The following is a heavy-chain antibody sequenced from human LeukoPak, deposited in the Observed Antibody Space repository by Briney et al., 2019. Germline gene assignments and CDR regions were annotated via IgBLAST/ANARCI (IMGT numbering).Heavy chain of an antibody. D-gene: IGHD3-10*01. CDR2: ISGDGGST. CDR1: GFTFDDYA. CDR3: AKDMWRFGELDYDY. J-gene: IGHJ4*02. V-gene: IGHV3-43*02. Sequence: GGSLRLSCAASGFTFDDYATHWVRQAPGKGLEWVSLISGDGGSTYYADSVKGRFTISRDNSKNSLYLQMNSLRTEDTALYYCAKDMWRFGELDYDYWGQGTLVTVSS.